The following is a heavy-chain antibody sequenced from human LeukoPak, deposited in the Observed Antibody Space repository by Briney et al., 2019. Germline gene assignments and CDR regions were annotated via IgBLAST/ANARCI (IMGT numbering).Heavy chain of an antibody. CDR2: ISGSGGST. CDR3: AKDGYDSSGYYYFDY. J-gene: IGHJ4*02. D-gene: IGHD3-22*01. V-gene: IGHV3-23*01. CDR1: GFTFSSYA. Sequence: TGGSLRLSCAASGFTFSSYAMSWVRQAPGKGLEWVSAISGSGGSTYYADSVKGRFTISRDNSKNTLYLQMNSLRAEDTAVYYCAKDGYDSSGYYYFDYWGQGTLVTVSS.